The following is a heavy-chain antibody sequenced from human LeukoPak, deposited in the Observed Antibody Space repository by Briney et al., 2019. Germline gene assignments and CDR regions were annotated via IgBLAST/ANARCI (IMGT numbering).Heavy chain of an antibody. CDR2: IYYSGST. Sequence: SETLSLTCTVSGGSISSSSYYWGWIRQPPGKGLEWIGSIYYSGSTYYNPSLKSRVTISVDTSKNQFSLKLSSVTAADTAVYYCARLHYGGNYGYYYYYMDVWGKGTSVTISS. D-gene: IGHD4-23*01. CDR3: ARLHYGGNYGYYYYYMDV. J-gene: IGHJ6*03. CDR1: GGSISSSSYY. V-gene: IGHV4-39*01.